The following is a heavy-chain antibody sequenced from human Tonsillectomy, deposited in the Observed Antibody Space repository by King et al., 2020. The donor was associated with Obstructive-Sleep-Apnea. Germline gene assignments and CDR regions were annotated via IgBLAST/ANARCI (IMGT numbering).Heavy chain of an antibody. V-gene: IGHV3-21*01. CDR3: ARRPSSGWHFDY. CDR2: ITGSSSYI. Sequence: VQLVESGGGLVKPGGSLRLSCAASEFTFSSYGMNWVRQTPGKGLEWVSSITGSSSYIYYADSGKGRLTISRDNAKNSLYLQMNSLRAEDTAVYYCARRPSSGWHFDYWGQGTLVTVSS. J-gene: IGHJ4*02. D-gene: IGHD6-19*01. CDR1: EFTFSSYG.